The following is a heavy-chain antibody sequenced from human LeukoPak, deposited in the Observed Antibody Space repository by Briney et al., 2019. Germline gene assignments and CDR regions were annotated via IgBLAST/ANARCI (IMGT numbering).Heavy chain of an antibody. CDR1: GYTFTSYY. CDR3: ARAKGYASSYFQH. D-gene: IGHD5-12*01. J-gene: IGHJ1*01. Sequence: ASVKVSCKASGYTFTSYYIHWVRQAPGQGLEWMGIINPSGGSTSYAQKLQGRVTMTRDMSTSTVYMELSSLRSEDTAVYYCARAKGYASSYFQHWGQGTLVTVSS. V-gene: IGHV1-46*01. CDR2: INPSGGST.